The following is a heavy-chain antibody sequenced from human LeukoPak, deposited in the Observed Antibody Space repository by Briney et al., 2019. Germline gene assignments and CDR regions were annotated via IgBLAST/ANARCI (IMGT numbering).Heavy chain of an antibody. CDR1: GFTFSTYA. D-gene: IGHD3-10*01. CDR2: ISATGGNT. Sequence: GGSVRLSCAGSGFTFSTYAMSWVRLAPRKGLEWVSGISATGGNTDYADSVKGRFTIPRDDSKHTVYLLMNSMMAADTAVYYCARRWYSGSPTSIDYWGQGTLVTVSS. CDR3: ARRWYSGSPTSIDY. V-gene: IGHV3-23*01. J-gene: IGHJ4*02.